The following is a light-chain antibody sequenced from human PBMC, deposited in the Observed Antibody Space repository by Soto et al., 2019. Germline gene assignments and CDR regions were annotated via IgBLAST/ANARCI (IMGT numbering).Light chain of an antibody. V-gene: IGLV1-40*01. CDR1: SSNFGARYD. J-gene: IGLJ3*02. CDR2: GNT. Sequence: QSVLTQPPSVSGAPGQRVTLSCTGSSSNFGARYDVHWYQHIPGKAPKLIIFGNTNRPSGVPDRFSGSRSGTSASLVIAGLQPEDEAHYYCQSYDTRLGAELFGGGTMVTVL. CDR3: QSYDTRLGAEL.